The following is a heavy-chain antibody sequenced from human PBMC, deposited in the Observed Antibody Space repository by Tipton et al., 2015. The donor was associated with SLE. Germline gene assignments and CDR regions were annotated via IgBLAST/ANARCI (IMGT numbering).Heavy chain of an antibody. CDR3: ASADYQADYFDFYIDV. CDR2: RSRSGLSI. Sequence: SLRLSCAASGFTLSSYYMNWVRQAPGKGLVGVSYRSRSGLSIYYGDSVRGRVSISRDNAQNSLYLQMNSLSAEDTAVYYCASADYQADYFDFYIDVWGKGTTVTFSS. J-gene: IGHJ6*03. CDR1: GFTLSSYY. D-gene: IGHD2/OR15-2a*01. V-gene: IGHV3-48*01.